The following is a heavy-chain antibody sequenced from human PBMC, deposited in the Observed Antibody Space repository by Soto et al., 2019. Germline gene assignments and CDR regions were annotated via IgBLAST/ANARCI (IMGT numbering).Heavy chain of an antibody. CDR2: TNQDESEK. CDR3: VRDRGYSVFDY. V-gene: IGHV3-7*01. D-gene: IGHD3-22*01. J-gene: IGHJ4*02. CDR1: GFTFSSYW. Sequence: HPGGSLRLSCAASGFTFSSYWMSWVRQAPGKGLEWVANTNQDESEKNYLDSVKGRFTVFRDNAKNSLYLQMNSLRVEDTAVYYCVRDRGYSVFDYWGQGTRVTVSS.